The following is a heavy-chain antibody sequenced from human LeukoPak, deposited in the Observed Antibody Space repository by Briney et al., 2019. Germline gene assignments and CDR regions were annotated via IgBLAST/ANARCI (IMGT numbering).Heavy chain of an antibody. D-gene: IGHD6-19*01. J-gene: IGHJ4*02. CDR2: TRYRSKWYN. V-gene: IGHV6-1*01. CDR3: ARITSGSGYYFDY. CDR1: GDGVSSNSAA. Sequence: SQTLSLTCAISGDGVSSNSAAWHWIRQSPSRGLEWLGRTRYRSKWYNDYAVSVKSRITISPDTSKNQFSLQLNSVTPEDTAVYYCARITSGSGYYFDYWGQGTLVTVSS.